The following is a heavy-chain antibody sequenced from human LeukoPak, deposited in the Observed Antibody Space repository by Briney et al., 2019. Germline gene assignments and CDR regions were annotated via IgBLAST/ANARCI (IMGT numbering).Heavy chain of an antibody. CDR3: ARVGPYGSGSSRFDY. J-gene: IGHJ4*02. Sequence: ASVKVSCKASGYTFTGYYMHWGRQAPGQGLEWMGWINPNSGGTNYAQKFQGRVTMTRDTSISTAYMELSRLRSDDTAVYYCARVGPYGSGSSRFDYWGQGTLVTVSS. D-gene: IGHD3-10*01. CDR1: GYTFTGYY. V-gene: IGHV1-2*02. CDR2: INPNSGGT.